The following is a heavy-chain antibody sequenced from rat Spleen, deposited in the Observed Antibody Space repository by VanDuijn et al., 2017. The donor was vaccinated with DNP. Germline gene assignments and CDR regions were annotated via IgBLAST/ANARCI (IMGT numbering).Heavy chain of an antibody. CDR2: INGSGST. CDR1: GYSITSSFR. D-gene: IGHD5-1*01. CDR3: AIQLGVFDY. Sequence: EVQLQESGPGLVKPSQSLSLTCSVTGYSITSSFRWSWIRKFPGDKLEWMGYINGSGSTNYNPSLKSRISITRDTSQNQFFLQVNSVTPEDSATYYCAIQLGVFDYWGQGVMVTVSS. J-gene: IGHJ2*01. V-gene: IGHV3-3*01.